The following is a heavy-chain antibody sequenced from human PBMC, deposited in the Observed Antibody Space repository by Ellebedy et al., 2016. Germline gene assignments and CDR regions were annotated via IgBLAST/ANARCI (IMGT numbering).Heavy chain of an antibody. Sequence: GESLKISXAASGFTFSSYWMSWVRQAPGKGLEWVANIKQDGSEKYYVDSVKGRFTISRDNAKNTLYLQMNSLRAEDTAVYYCAGGYSYTSLGFDIWGQGTMVTVSS. J-gene: IGHJ3*02. CDR1: GFTFSSYW. D-gene: IGHD5-18*01. V-gene: IGHV3-7*01. CDR2: IKQDGSEK. CDR3: AGGYSYTSLGFDI.